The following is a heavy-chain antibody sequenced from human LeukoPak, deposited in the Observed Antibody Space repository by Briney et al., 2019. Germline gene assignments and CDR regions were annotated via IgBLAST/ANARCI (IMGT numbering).Heavy chain of an antibody. V-gene: IGHV1-69*06. CDR1: GGTFSSYA. Sequence: SVKVSCKASGGTFSSYAISWVRQAPGQGLEWMGGIIPIFGTANYAQKFQGRVTITADKSTSTAYMELSSLRSEDTAVYYCARTIAAAGREFDYWGQGTLVTVSS. CDR2: IIPIFGTA. J-gene: IGHJ4*02. D-gene: IGHD6-13*01. CDR3: ARTIAAAGREFDY.